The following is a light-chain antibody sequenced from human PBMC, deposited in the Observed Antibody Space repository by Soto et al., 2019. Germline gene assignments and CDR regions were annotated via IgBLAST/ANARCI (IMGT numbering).Light chain of an antibody. CDR2: DIT. J-gene: IGLJ3*02. CDR1: SSDVGGYNY. Sequence: QSVLTQPRSVSGSPGQSVTISCTVTSSDVGGYNYVSWYQQHPGIAPQLIIYDITKRPSGVPDRFSGSKSGNTASLTISGLQADDEADYYCCSYAGRSSWVFGGGTKVTVL. CDR3: CSYAGRSSWV. V-gene: IGLV2-11*01.